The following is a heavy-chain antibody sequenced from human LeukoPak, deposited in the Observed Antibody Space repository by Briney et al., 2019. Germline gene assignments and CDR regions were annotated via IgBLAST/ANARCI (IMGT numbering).Heavy chain of an antibody. CDR3: ARDTVVTPVAYYGMDV. V-gene: IGHV3-11*01. CDR2: ISSSGSTI. CDR1: GFTFSDYY. Sequence: GSLRLSCAASGFTFSDYYMSWIRQAPGKGLEWVSYISSSGSTIYYADSVKGRFTISRDNAKNSLYLQMNSLRAEDTAVYYCARDTVVTPVAYYGMDVWGQGTTVTVSS. J-gene: IGHJ6*02. D-gene: IGHD4-23*01.